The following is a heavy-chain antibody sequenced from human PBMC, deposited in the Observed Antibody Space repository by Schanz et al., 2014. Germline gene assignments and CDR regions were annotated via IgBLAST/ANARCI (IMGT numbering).Heavy chain of an antibody. CDR2: ISSTGGST. CDR3: AKAFRTTKYYGMDV. J-gene: IGHJ6*02. Sequence: EVQLVESGGGLVQPGESLRVSCAASGFSFSDYSMNWVRQAPGKGLEWVSAISSTGGSTYYADSVKGRFTISRDNSKNTLSLLVNSLRGEDTATYYCAKAFRTTKYYGMDVWGQGTTVTVS. V-gene: IGHV3-23*04. CDR1: GFSFSDYS. D-gene: IGHD1-1*01.